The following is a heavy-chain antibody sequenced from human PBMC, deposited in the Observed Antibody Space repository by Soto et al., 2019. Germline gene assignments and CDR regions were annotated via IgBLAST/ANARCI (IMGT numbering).Heavy chain of an antibody. V-gene: IGHV3-9*01. J-gene: IGHJ4*02. D-gene: IGHD6-13*01. CDR2: ISWNSGSI. CDR1: GFTFDDYA. CDR3: AKAIAAAGHFDY. Sequence: GGSLRLSCAASGFTFDDYAMHWVRQAPGKGLEWVSGISWNSGSIGYADSVKGRFTISRDNAKNSLYLQMNSLRAEDTALYYCAKAIAAAGHFDYWGQGTLVTVSS.